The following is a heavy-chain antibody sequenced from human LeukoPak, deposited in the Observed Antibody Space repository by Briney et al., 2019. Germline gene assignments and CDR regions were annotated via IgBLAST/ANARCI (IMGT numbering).Heavy chain of an antibody. V-gene: IGHV3-23*01. CDR2: ISDSGTRT. J-gene: IGHJ4*02. CDR3: AKDSGRTSGWYCFDY. CDR1: GFTFSSYD. Sequence: PGGSLRLFCAASGFTFSSYDMGWVRQAPGEGLEWVSAISDSGTRTYYADSVKGRFTISRDNFKNTLYLQMNSLRAGNTAVYSCAKDSGRTSGWYCFDYWGQGTLVTVPS. D-gene: IGHD6-19*01.